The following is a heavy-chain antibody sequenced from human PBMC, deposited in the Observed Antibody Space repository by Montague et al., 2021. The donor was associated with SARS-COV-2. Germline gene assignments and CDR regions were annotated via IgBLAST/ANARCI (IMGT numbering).Heavy chain of an antibody. CDR2: IYYSGST. CDR3: ARVGFSSCYFET. J-gene: IGHJ5*02. CDR1: GGSISSSNYY. V-gene: IGHV4-39*01. D-gene: IGHD3-22*01. Sequence: SETLSLTCTVSGGSISSSNYYWGWIRQPPGKGLEWIGSIYYSGSTXYNPSLKSRVTISVDTSKNQFSLILSSMTAADTAVYYCARVGFSSCYFETWGQGTLVTVSS.